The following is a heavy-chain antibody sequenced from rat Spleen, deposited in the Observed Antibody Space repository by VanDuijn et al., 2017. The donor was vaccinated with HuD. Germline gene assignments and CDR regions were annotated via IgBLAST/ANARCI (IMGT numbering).Heavy chain of an antibody. J-gene: IGHJ3*01. Sequence: EVQLVESGGGLVQPGRSLKLSCVASGFTFNNYWMTWIRQAPGKGLEWVASISSGGGGTYYPDSVKGRFTISRDNAKSTLYLQMDSLGSEDTATYYCVRQDTSGYSNWFTYWGQGTLVTVSS. CDR1: GFTFNNYW. V-gene: IGHV5-31*01. D-gene: IGHD4-3*01. CDR2: ISSGGGGT. CDR3: VRQDTSGYSNWFTY.